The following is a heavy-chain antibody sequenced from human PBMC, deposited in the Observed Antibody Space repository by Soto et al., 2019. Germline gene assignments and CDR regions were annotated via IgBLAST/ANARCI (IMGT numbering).Heavy chain of an antibody. CDR3: ARGIAVAGTADY. CDR2: ISYDGSNK. J-gene: IGHJ4*02. Sequence: GGSLRLSCAASGFTFSSYAMHWVRQAPGKGLEWVAVISYDGSNKYYADSVKGRFTISRDNSKNTLYLQMNSLRAEDTAVYYCARGIAVAGTADYWGQGTMVTVSS. CDR1: GFTFSSYA. D-gene: IGHD6-19*01. V-gene: IGHV3-30-3*01.